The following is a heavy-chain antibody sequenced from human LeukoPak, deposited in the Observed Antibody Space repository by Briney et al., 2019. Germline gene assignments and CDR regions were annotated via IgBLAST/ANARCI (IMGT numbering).Heavy chain of an antibody. V-gene: IGHV1-18*01. J-gene: IGHJ5*02. Sequence: ASVKVSCKASGYTFTSYGISGVRQAPGQGRERMGWISDYNGKTNYAQKLQGRVTMTTDTYTSTEYMELRILRSGDRAVYYFERRVRSSGSFNNWFDPWGQGTLVTVSS. CDR2: ISDYNGKT. CDR1: GYTFTSYG. CDR3: ERRVRSSGSFNNWFDP. D-gene: IGHD6-19*01.